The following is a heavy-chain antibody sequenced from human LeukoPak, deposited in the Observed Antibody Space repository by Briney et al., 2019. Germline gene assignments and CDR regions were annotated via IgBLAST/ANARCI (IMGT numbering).Heavy chain of an antibody. CDR3: AGQRKTYYDILTGPPEDY. J-gene: IGHJ4*02. D-gene: IGHD3-9*01. CDR1: GGSLSSYY. V-gene: IGHV4-59*08. Sequence: SETLSLTCTVSGGSLSSYYWSWIRQPPGKGLEWIGYICYSGSTNYNPSLKSRVTISVDTSKNQFSLKLSSVTAADTAVYYCAGQRKTYYDILTGPPEDYWGQGTLVTVSS. CDR2: ICYSGST.